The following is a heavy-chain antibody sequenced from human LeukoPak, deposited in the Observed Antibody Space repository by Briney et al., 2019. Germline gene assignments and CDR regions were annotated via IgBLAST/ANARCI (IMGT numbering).Heavy chain of an antibody. CDR2: VHYSGST. CDR3: ARKVVRGVICWFDA. CDR1: GGSISSYY. V-gene: IGHV4-59*08. Sequence: SETLSLTCSVSGGSISSYYWSWLRQPPGKGLEWIAYVHYSGSTLYNPSLYSRVTISMDTSKNQFSLNLSSVIAADTAVYYCARKVVRGVICWFDAWGQGTLVTVSS. J-gene: IGHJ5*02. D-gene: IGHD3-10*01.